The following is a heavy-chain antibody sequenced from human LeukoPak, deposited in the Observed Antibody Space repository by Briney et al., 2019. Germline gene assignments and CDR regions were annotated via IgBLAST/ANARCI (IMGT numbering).Heavy chain of an antibody. J-gene: IGHJ5*02. D-gene: IGHD2-15*01. CDR2: IYYSGST. CDR1: GGSFSGYY. CDR3: AREVDWFDP. Sequence: PSETLSLTCAVYGGSFSGYYWSWLRQPPGKGLEWVGYIYYSGSTNYNPSLKSRVTISVDTSKNQFSLKLSSVTAADTAVYYCAREVDWFDPWGQGTLVTVSS. V-gene: IGHV4-59*01.